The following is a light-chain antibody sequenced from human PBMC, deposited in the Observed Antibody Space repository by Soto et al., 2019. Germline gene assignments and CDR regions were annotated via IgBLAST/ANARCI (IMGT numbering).Light chain of an antibody. CDR3: QQGQNLPLT. J-gene: IGKJ2*01. CDR1: QSISTE. V-gene: IGKV3-15*01. Sequence: EIVMTQSPATLSVSPGERATLSCRASQSISTELAWYQQKPGQPPRLLIYSASTRATGVPARFTGSGSGSECILAISWLQSEDFAVYYCQQGQNLPLTFGQGTRLEI. CDR2: SAS.